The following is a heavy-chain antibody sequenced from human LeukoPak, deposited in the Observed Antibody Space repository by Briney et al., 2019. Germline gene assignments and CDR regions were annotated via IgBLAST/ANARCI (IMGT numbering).Heavy chain of an antibody. D-gene: IGHD4-17*01. J-gene: IGHJ3*02. Sequence: GGALRLSCAASGFPLCSHAMSWGRPAPGEGLGWVSAISGSGGSTYYADSVKGRFTISRDNAKNSLYLQMNSLRAEDTAVYYCAIMTTVTTSGAFDIWGQGTMVTVSS. CDR3: AIMTTVTTSGAFDI. CDR2: ISGSGGST. V-gene: IGHV3-23*01. CDR1: GFPLCSHA.